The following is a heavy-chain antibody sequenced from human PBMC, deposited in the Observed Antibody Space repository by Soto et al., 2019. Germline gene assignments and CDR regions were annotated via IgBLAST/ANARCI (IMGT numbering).Heavy chain of an antibody. D-gene: IGHD3-3*01. J-gene: IGHJ3*02. CDR2: ISYDGSNK. Sequence: PGGSLRLSCAASGFTFSSYAMHWVRQAPGKGLEWVSVISYDGSNKYYADSVKGRFTISRDNAKNSLCLQMNSLRAEDTAVYYCASRLLRFLEWLPDAFDIWGQGTMVTVSS. CDR1: GFTFSSYA. V-gene: IGHV3-30-3*01. CDR3: ASRLLRFLEWLPDAFDI.